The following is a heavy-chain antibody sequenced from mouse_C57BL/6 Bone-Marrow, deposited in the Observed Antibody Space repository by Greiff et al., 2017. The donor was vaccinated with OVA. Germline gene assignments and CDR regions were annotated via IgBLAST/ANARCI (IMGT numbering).Heavy chain of an antibody. J-gene: IGHJ2*01. CDR1: GFTFSNYW. CDR3: TVVTTVVGFDY. V-gene: IGHV6-3*01. CDR2: IRLKSDNYAT. D-gene: IGHD1-1*01. Sequence: EVQGVESGGGLVQPGGSMKLSCVASGFTFSNYWMNWVRQSPEKGLEWVAQIRLKSDNYATHYAESVKGRFTISRDDSKSSVYLQMNNLRAEDTGIYYCTVVTTVVGFDYWGQGTTLTVSS.